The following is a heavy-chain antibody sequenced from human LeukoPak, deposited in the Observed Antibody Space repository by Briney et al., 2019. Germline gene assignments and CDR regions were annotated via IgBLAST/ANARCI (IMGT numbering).Heavy chain of an antibody. CDR1: GYTFTGYY. J-gene: IGHJ3*02. CDR3: ARLTSSTNAFDI. D-gene: IGHD2-2*01. Sequence: ASVRVSCKASGYTFTGYYMHWVRQAPGQGLEWMGWINPNRAGTNYAQKFQGRVTMTRDTSISTAYMELSRLRSDDTAVYYCARLTSSTNAFDIWGQGTMVTVSS. V-gene: IGHV1-2*02. CDR2: INPNRAGT.